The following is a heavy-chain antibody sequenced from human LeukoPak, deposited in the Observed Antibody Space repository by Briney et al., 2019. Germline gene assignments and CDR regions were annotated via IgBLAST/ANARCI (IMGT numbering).Heavy chain of an antibody. V-gene: IGHV1-69*13. J-gene: IGHJ5*02. CDR2: IIPIFGTA. CDR3: AVGSSSTYYYGSGSYSNWFDP. Sequence: GASVKVSCKASGGTFSSYAISWVRQASGQGLEWMGGIIPIFGTANYAQKFQGRVTITADESTSTAYMELSSLRSEDTAVYYCAVGSSSTYYYGSGSYSNWFDPWGQGTLVTVSS. D-gene: IGHD3-10*01. CDR1: GGTFSSYA.